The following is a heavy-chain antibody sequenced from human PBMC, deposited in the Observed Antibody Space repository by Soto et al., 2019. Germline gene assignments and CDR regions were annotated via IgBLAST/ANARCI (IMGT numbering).Heavy chain of an antibody. V-gene: IGHV1-58*01. CDR2: IVVGSGNT. Sequence: GASVKVSCKASGFTFTSSAVQWVRQARGQRLEWIGWIVVGSGNTNYAQKFQERVTITRDMSTSTAYMELSSLRSEDTAVYYCAARTHYYYGMDVWGQGTTVTAP. J-gene: IGHJ6*02. CDR1: GFTFTSSA. CDR3: AARTHYYYGMDV.